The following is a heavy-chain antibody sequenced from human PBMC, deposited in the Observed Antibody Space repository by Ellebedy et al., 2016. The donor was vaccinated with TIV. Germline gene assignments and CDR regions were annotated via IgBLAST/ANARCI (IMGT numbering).Heavy chain of an antibody. J-gene: IGHJ4*02. CDR2: ISYDGSNK. V-gene: IGHV3-30*18. CDR3: AKVPQQWLPDY. D-gene: IGHD6-19*01. CDR1: GFTFSSYG. Sequence: GESLKISXAAPGFTFSSYGMHWVRQAPGKGLEWVAVISYDGSNKYYADSVKGRFTISRDNSKNTLYLQMNSLRAEDTAVYYCAKVPQQWLPDYWGQGTLVTVSS.